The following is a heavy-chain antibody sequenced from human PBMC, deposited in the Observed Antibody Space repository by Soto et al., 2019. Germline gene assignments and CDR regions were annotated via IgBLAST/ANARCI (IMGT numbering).Heavy chain of an antibody. V-gene: IGHV4-4*02. Sequence: QVQLQESGPGLVKPSGTLSLTCAVSGGSISSSNWWSWVRQPPGKGLEWIGEIYHSGSTNYNPSLKIRVTISVDKAKNQFSLKLSSVTAADAAVYYCARGYCSGGSCYVVGGANWFDPWGQGTLVTVSS. CDR3: ARGYCSGGSCYVVGGANWFDP. J-gene: IGHJ5*02. CDR2: IYHSGST. D-gene: IGHD2-15*01. CDR1: GGSISSSNW.